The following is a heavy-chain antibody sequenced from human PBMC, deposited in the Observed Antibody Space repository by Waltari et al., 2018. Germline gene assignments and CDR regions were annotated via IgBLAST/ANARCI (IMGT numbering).Heavy chain of an antibody. V-gene: IGHV4-4*02. J-gene: IGHJ6*03. CDR3: ARESRVTSGPGDLIDV. Sequence: QVQLQESGPGLVQPSGTLSLTCAVPGDYITGSNWWTWVRHPPGKGLEWIGEMSHEGYANYNPSLKSRVTMSVDTSQNQFSLRLTSVTAADTAIYYCARESRVTSGPGDLIDVWGKGTMVSVS. D-gene: IGHD4-17*01. CDR2: MSHEGYA. CDR1: GDYITGSNW.